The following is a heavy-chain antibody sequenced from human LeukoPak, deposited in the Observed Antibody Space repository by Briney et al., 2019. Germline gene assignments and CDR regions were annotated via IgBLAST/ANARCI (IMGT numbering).Heavy chain of an antibody. CDR1: GVSISTHY. Sequence: SETLSLTCNVSGVSISTHYWSWIRQSPGKGLEWIGFIYHSGTTNYNPSLKSRVTISVDTSKNQFSLKLSSVTAADTAVYYCARDRAYYDILTGYYNMYYFDYWGQGTLVTVSS. CDR2: IYHSGTT. CDR3: ARDRAYYDILTGYYNMYYFDY. J-gene: IGHJ4*02. V-gene: IGHV4-59*11. D-gene: IGHD3-9*01.